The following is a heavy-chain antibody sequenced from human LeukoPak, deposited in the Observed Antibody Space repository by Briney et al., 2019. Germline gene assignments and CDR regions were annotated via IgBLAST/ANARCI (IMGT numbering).Heavy chain of an antibody. D-gene: IGHD3-9*01. V-gene: IGHV3-30-3*01. CDR2: ISYDGSNK. CDR1: GFTFSSYA. Sequence: GGSLRLSCAASGFTFSSYAMHWVRQAPGKGLEWVAVISYDGSNKYYADSVKGRFTISRDNSKNTLYLQMNSLRAEDTAVYYCAREKLRYFDWLSYFDYWGQGTLVTVSS. J-gene: IGHJ4*02. CDR3: AREKLRYFDWLSYFDY.